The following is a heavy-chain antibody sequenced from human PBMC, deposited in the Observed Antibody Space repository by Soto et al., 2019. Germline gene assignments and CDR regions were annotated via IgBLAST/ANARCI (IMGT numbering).Heavy chain of an antibody. CDR1: GFTFSNYG. D-gene: IGHD6-19*01. V-gene: IGHV3-23*01. CDR2: ISGSGGST. CDR3: AKPGYSTSGWLDY. J-gene: IGHJ4*02. Sequence: EVQLLESGGGLVQPGGSLRLSCAASGFTFSNYGMSWVRQAPGKGLEWVSGISGSGGSTGYAESVRGRFPISRDNSKNTLSLQVNSLRVEDTAVYYCAKPGYSTSGWLDYWGQGTLVTVSS.